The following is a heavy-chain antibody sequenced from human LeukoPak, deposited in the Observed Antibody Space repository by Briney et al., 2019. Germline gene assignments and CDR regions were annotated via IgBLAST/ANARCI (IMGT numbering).Heavy chain of an antibody. J-gene: IGHJ4*02. CDR2: VKRKTDGGTT. Sequence: GGSLRLSCAVSGFTFSDAWMSWVRQAPGKGLEWVGRVKRKTDGGTTDYAAPVKGRFTISRDDSKNTLYLQMNGLKTGDTAVYYCTAGSGYSDFDYWGQGTLVTVSS. CDR3: TAGSGYSDFDY. CDR1: GFTFSDAW. D-gene: IGHD3-22*01. V-gene: IGHV3-15*01.